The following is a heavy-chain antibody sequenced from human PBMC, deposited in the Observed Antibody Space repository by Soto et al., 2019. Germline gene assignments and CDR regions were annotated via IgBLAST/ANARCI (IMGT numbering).Heavy chain of an antibody. J-gene: IGHJ5*02. CDR3: ARYRLRGYDSSGFYS. CDR2: INPYNGNR. D-gene: IGHD3-22*01. V-gene: IGHV1-18*01. Sequence: QVQLVQSGGELRKPGASVKVSCEASGYSFRSYGINWVRQAPGQGLEWMGWINPYNGNRNYAQKFEDRITMTTDTSTNTVYMELRSLRSDDTAVYYCARYRLRGYDSSGFYSWGQGTLVIVSS. CDR1: GYSFRSYG.